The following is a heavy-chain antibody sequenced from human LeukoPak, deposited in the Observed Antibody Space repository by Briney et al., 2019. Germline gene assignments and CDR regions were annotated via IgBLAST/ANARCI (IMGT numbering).Heavy chain of an antibody. CDR1: RSSISSYY. CDR3: ARVKSGSFLFDS. V-gene: IGHV4-4*07. CDR2: ISPSGSA. D-gene: IGHD1-26*01. Sequence: PSETLSLTCTVSRSSISSYYWGWIRQPAGKGLEWIGRISPSGSANYNPSLMSRVTLSVDTSNNQFSLNLRYVTAADTAVYYCARVKSGSFLFDSWGQGTLVTVSS. J-gene: IGHJ4*02.